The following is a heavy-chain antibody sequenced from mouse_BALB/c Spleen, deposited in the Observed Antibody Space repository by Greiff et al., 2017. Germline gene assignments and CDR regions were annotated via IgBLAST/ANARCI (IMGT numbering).Heavy chain of an antibody. CDR3: ARRDDYEGVAY. Sequence: QVQLQQSGAELAKPGASVKMSCKASGYTFTSYWMHWVKQRPGQGLEWIGYINPSTGYTEYNQKFKDKATLTADKSSSTAYMQLSSLTSEDSAVYYCARRDDYEGVAYWGQGTLVTVSA. V-gene: IGHV1-7*01. CDR1: GYTFTSYW. CDR2: INPSTGYT. D-gene: IGHD2-4*01. J-gene: IGHJ3*01.